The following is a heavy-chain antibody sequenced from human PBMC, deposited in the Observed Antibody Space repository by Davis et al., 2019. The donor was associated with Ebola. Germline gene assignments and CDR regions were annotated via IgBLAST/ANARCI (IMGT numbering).Heavy chain of an antibody. V-gene: IGHV3-9*01. CDR3: AKDTAHGYNYVDYYYYGMDV. CDR1: GFTFDDYA. CDR2: ISWSSGSI. J-gene: IGHJ6*02. Sequence: SLKISCAASGFTFDDYAMHWVRQAPGKGLEWVSGISWSSGSIGYADSVKGRFTISRDNAKNSLYLQMNSLRAEDTALYYCAKDTAHGYNYVDYYYYGMDVWGQGTTVTVSS. D-gene: IGHD5-24*01.